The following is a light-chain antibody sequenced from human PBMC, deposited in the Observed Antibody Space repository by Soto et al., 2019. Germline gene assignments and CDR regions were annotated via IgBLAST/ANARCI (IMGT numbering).Light chain of an antibody. CDR2: EVS. CDR1: SSDVGGYKY. Sequence: SALTQPASVSGSPGQSITISCTGTSSDVGGYKYVSWYQQHPGKAPKLMIYEVSNRPSGVSNRFSGSKSGSTASLTISGLQAEDEADYYCSSYTSSSPCVFGTGTKATVL. V-gene: IGLV2-14*01. CDR3: SSYTSSSPCV. J-gene: IGLJ1*01.